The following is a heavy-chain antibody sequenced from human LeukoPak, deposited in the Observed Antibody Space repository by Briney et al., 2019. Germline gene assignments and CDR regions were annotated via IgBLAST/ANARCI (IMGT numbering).Heavy chain of an antibody. CDR3: AKFDSSGYYYEGSEQLGY. Sequence: GGSLRLSCAASGISFSNYGMQWVRQPPGKGLEWVGVIAHDGSIQYYADSVKGRVTIFRDNSKNTLYLQMNSLRAEDTAVYYCAKFDSSGYYYEGSEQLGYWGQGTLVTVSS. J-gene: IGHJ4*02. CDR2: IAHDGSIQ. V-gene: IGHV3-30*18. D-gene: IGHD3-22*01. CDR1: GISFSNYG.